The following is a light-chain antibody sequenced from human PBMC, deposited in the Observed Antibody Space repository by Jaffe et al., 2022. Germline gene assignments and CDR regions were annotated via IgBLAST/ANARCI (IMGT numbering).Light chain of an antibody. CDR1: QSISNY. J-gene: IGKJ4*01. CDR2: DAS. Sequence: EIVLTQSPATLSLSPGERATLSCRASQSISNYLAWYQQKRGQPPRLLIYDASNRATGIPARFSGSGSGTDFTLTISSLEPEDFAVYYCQQRSDWLTFGGGTKVEIK. V-gene: IGKV3-11*01. CDR3: QQRSDWLT.